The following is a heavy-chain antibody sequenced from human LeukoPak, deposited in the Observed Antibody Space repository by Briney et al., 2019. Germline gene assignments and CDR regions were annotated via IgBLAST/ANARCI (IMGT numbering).Heavy chain of an antibody. D-gene: IGHD4-23*01. V-gene: IGHV3-53*01. Sequence: GGSLRLSCAASGFTSSSYWMSWVRQAPGKGLEWVSVIYSGGSTYYADSVKGRFTISRDNSKNTLYLQMNSLRAEDTAVYYCAGSFHTVVTPYFDYWGQGTLVTVSS. CDR1: GFTSSSYW. J-gene: IGHJ4*02. CDR2: IYSGGST. CDR3: AGSFHTVVTPYFDY.